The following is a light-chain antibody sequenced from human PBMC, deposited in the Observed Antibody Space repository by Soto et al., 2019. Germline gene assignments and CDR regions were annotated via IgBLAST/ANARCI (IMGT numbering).Light chain of an antibody. Sequence: QSALTQPRSMSGSPGQSVTISCTGTSSDVGGYNYVSWYQQHPGKAPKLMIYDVSKRPSGVPDRFSGSKSGNTASLTISGLQAEDEADYFCCSSGGSYTWVFGTGTKLTVL. CDR1: SSDVGGYNY. CDR3: CSSGGSYTWV. V-gene: IGLV2-11*01. J-gene: IGLJ1*01. CDR2: DVS.